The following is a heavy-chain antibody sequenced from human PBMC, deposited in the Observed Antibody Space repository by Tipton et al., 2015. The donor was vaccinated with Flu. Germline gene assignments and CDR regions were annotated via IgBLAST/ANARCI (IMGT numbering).Heavy chain of an antibody. CDR3: ARSSTRGESDF. CDR1: GGSISTGDY. J-gene: IGHJ4*02. V-gene: IGHV4-38-2*02. CDR2: VYHTGTT. D-gene: IGHD3-16*01. Sequence: TLSLTCNVSGGSISTGDYWGWIRQPPGKGLEWLANVYHTGTTFYKPSLRSRLTISVDTSKNQISLKLTSVSVADTAVYYCARSSTRGESDFWGQGILVTVSS.